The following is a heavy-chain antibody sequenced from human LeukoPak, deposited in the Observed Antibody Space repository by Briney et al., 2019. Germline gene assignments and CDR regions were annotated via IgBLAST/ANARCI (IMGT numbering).Heavy chain of an antibody. V-gene: IGHV4-59*01. J-gene: IGHJ4*02. Sequence: PEALSLTCTVSGGSISSYYWSWIRQPPEKGLEWIGYIYYSGSTNYNPSLKSRVTISVDTSKNQFSLKLSSVTAADTAVYYCARARGGSGSYYQGFDYWGQGTLVTVSS. CDR1: GGSISSYY. CDR3: ARARGGSGSYYQGFDY. CDR2: IYYSGST. D-gene: IGHD3-10*01.